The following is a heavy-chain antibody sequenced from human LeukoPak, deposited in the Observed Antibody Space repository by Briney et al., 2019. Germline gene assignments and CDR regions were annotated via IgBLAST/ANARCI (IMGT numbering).Heavy chain of an antibody. Sequence: SGGSLRLSCAASGFTFTTAWMSWVRQAPGKGLGWGGRINSKTDSGTTDYAAPVKGRFTISRDDSKNTLYLQMNSLKTEDTAVYYCTTDRVAPVYAFWSGSRRPLEYWGQGTLVIVSS. V-gene: IGHV3-15*01. D-gene: IGHD3-3*01. CDR3: TTDRVAPVYAFWSGSRRPLEY. CDR2: INSKTDSGTT. J-gene: IGHJ4*02. CDR1: GFTFTTAW.